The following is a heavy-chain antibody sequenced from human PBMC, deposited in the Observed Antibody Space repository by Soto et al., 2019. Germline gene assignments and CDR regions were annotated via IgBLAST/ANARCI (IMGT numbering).Heavy chain of an antibody. V-gene: IGHV4-59*01. CDR1: GDSIRSYY. D-gene: IGHD3-22*01. Sequence: SETLSLTCTVSGDSIRSYYWSWIRQPPGKGLEWIGYIYDSGSTNYNPSLKSRVTISVDTSKSQFSLKLSSVTAADTAVYYCARDRAYFESSGLYFDYWGQGTLVTVSS. CDR3: ARDRAYFESSGLYFDY. CDR2: IYDSGST. J-gene: IGHJ4*02.